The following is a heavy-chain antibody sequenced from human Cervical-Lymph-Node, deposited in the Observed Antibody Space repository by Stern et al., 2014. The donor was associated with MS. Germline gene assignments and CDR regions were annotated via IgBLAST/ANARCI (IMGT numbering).Heavy chain of an antibody. Sequence: QVQLQESGPGLVKPSETLSVTCTVSGDSINSGDFHWSWVRQSPGKGLEWIGYIYYSGTNYNNPSLKSRFTMSIDTSTTQFSLNLTSVTAADTALYFGARMKTGLRENRGFDFWGQGTQVTVSS. J-gene: IGHJ4*02. CDR1: GDSINSGDFH. V-gene: IGHV4-30-4*01. CDR3: ARMKTGLRENRGFDF. CDR2: IYYSGTN. D-gene: IGHD4-17*01.